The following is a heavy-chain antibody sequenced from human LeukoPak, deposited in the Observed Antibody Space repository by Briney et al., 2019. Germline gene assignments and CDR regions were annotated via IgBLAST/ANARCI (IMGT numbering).Heavy chain of an antibody. J-gene: IGHJ4*02. CDR2: ISAYNGNT. Sequence: ASVKVSCKASGGTFSSYAISWVRQAPGQGLEWMGWISAYNGNTNYAQKLQGRVTMTTDTSTSTAYMELRSLRSDDTAVYYCARDLEFGELLSGPLGYWGQGTLVTVSS. V-gene: IGHV1-18*01. D-gene: IGHD3-10*01. CDR1: GGTFSSYA. CDR3: ARDLEFGELLSGPLGY.